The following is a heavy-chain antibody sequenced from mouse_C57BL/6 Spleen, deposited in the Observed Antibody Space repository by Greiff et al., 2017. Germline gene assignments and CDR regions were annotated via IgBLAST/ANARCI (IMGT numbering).Heavy chain of an antibody. Sequence: QVQLQQPGTELVKPGASVKLSCKASGYTFTSYWMHWVKQRPGQGLEWIGNINPSNGGTNYNEKLKSKATLTVDKSSSTAYMQLSSLTSADSAVYYCARRNGPYEGWFAYWGQGTLVTVSA. CDR3: ARRNGPYEGWFAY. V-gene: IGHV1-53*01. CDR1: GYTFTSYW. CDR2: INPSNGGT. J-gene: IGHJ3*01. D-gene: IGHD1-1*01.